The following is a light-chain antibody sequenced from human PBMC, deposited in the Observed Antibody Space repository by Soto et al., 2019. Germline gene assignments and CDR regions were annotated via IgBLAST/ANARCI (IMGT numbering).Light chain of an antibody. CDR3: QHYNKAPWT. Sequence: IQMTQSPSSLSASVGVKITMTCRASQGVYSFLAWYQQKPGKAPKLLIYDASTVQSGVPSRFSGGGSGTDFILTISNLQAEDVATYYCQHYNKAPWTFGQGTKVEV. CDR1: QGVYSF. J-gene: IGKJ1*01. CDR2: DAS. V-gene: IGKV1-27*01.